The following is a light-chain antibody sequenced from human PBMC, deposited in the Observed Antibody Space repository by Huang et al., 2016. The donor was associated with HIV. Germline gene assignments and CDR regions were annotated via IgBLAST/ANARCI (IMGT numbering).Light chain of an antibody. Sequence: EIVLTQSPATLSLSPGERATLSCRASQSVGTYLAWYQQKPGQAPSLLIYDASNRATGLPARFSGSGSGTDFTLTISSLEPEDFAVYYCQQRSDWPITFGQGTRLEIK. CDR1: QSVGTY. V-gene: IGKV3-11*01. CDR2: DAS. CDR3: QQRSDWPIT. J-gene: IGKJ5*01.